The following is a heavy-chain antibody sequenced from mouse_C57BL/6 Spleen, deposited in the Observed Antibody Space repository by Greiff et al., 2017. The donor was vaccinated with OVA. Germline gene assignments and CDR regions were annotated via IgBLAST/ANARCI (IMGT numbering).Heavy chain of an antibody. V-gene: IGHV14-2*01. CDR2: IDPEDGET. CDR3: ARPYSNYEAWFAY. Sequence: VHVKQSGAELVKPGASVKLSCTASGFNIKDYYMHWVKQRTEQGLEWIGRIDPEDGETKYAPKFQGKATITADTSSNTAYLQLSSLTSEDTAVYYCARPYSNYEAWFAYWGQGTLVTVSA. CDR1: GFNIKDYY. J-gene: IGHJ3*01. D-gene: IGHD2-5*01.